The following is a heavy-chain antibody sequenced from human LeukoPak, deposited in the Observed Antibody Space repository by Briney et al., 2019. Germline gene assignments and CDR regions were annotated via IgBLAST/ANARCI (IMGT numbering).Heavy chain of an antibody. CDR1: GYTFTSYG. J-gene: IGHJ6*03. V-gene: IGHV1-18*01. D-gene: IGHD6-13*01. CDR3: AREVIAAAVSNGGPKNYYYYYMDV. CDR2: ISAYNGNT. Sequence: GTSVKVSCKASGYTFTSYGISWVRQAPGQGLEWMGWISAYNGNTNYAQKLQGRVTMTTDTSTSTAYMELRSLRSDDTAVYYCAREVIAAAVSNGGPKNYYYYYMDVWGKGTTVTVSS.